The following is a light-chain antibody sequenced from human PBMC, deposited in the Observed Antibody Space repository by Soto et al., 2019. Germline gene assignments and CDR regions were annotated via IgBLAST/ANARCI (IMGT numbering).Light chain of an antibody. Sequence: QSALTQPRSVSGSPGQSVAISCTGTSSDVGGHSYVSWYQHHPGEAPKLMIYDFTKRPSGVPDRLSGSKSGNTASLTISGLQAEDEGDYYCCSYAGSYVVFGGGTKVTVL. CDR1: SSDVGGHSY. J-gene: IGLJ2*01. CDR2: DFT. CDR3: CSYAGSYVV. V-gene: IGLV2-11*01.